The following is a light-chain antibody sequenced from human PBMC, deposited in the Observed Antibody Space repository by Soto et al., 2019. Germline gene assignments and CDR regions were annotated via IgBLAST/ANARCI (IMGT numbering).Light chain of an antibody. CDR1: QSVSSN. CDR2: GAS. V-gene: IGKV3D-15*01. J-gene: IGKJ5*01. CDR3: QQADTFPIT. Sequence: EIVMTQSPATLSVSPGERATLSCRASQSVSSNLAWYQQKPGQAPRLLIYGASTRATGIPARFSGSGSGADFTLTISSLEPEDSAIYYCQQADTFPITFGQGTRLEIK.